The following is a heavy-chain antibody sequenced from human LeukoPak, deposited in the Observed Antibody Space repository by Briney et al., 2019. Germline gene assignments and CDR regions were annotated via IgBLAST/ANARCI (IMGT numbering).Heavy chain of an antibody. D-gene: IGHD6-13*01. CDR3: ARAGKSLYSSTTWMDY. V-gene: IGHV4-59*01. CDR2: IYYSGST. CDR1: GGSISSYY. J-gene: IGHJ4*02. Sequence: SETLSLTCTVSGGSISSYYWSWIRQPPGKGLEWLGYIYYSGSTNYNPSLKSRVTISVDTSKNQFSLKPSSVTAADTAVYYCARAGKSLYSSTTWMDYWGQGTLVTVSS.